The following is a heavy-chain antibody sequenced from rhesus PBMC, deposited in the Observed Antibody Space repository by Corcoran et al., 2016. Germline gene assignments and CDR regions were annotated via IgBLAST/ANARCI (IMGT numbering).Heavy chain of an antibody. Sequence: QVQLQESGPGLVKPSETLSLTCAVSGYSISSGYGWGWIRQPPGKGLEWIGQIYGGSGSTYYNPSLKSRVTVSKDTSKNQFSLKLSSVTAADTAVYYCARERGDGFDYWGQGVLVTVSS. V-gene: IGHV4-127*01. CDR2: IYGGSGST. J-gene: IGHJ4*01. CDR3: ARERGDGFDY. D-gene: IGHD5-42*01. CDR1: GYSISSGYG.